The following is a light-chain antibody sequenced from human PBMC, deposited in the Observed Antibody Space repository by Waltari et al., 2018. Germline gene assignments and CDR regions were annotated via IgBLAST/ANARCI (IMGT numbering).Light chain of an antibody. CDR3: MQALQTPPT. Sequence: EMVMTQSPLPLPVTPGEPASTSCRSIQSLLHSNGYNYLDWYLQKPGQSPQLLIYLGSNRASGVPDRFSGSGSGTDFTLKISRVEAEDVGVYYCMQALQTPPTFGGGTKVEIK. CDR1: QSLLHSNGYNY. V-gene: IGKV2-28*01. J-gene: IGKJ4*01. CDR2: LGS.